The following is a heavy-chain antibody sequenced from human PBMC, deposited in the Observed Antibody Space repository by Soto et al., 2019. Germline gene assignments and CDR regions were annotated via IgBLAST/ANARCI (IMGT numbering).Heavy chain of an antibody. CDR3: ARAGAVTGALDS. D-gene: IGHD6-19*01. J-gene: IGHJ4*02. CDR1: DDSITNGFY. V-gene: IGHV4-38-2*01. CDR2: VYHSGST. Sequence: SETLSLTCVVTDDSITNGFYWAWILQPPGKGLEWLGHVYHSGSTYYNPSLKSRLTISPDVSQNQFSLTLLSVKTSDTAVYFCARAGAVTGALDSRGQGTLVTVSS.